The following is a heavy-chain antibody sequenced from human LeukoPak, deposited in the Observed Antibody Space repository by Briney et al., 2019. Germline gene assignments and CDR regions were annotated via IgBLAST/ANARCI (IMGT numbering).Heavy chain of an antibody. V-gene: IGHV1-18*01. CDR3: AKGLYYDILTGYLLDAFDI. Sequence: GASVKVSCKASGYTFTSYGISWVRQAPGQGLEWMGWISAYNGNTNYAQKLQGRVTMTTDTSTSTAYMELRSLRSDDTAVYYCAKGLYYDILTGYLLDAFDIWGQGTMVTVSS. D-gene: IGHD3-9*01. J-gene: IGHJ3*02. CDR2: ISAYNGNT. CDR1: GYTFTSYG.